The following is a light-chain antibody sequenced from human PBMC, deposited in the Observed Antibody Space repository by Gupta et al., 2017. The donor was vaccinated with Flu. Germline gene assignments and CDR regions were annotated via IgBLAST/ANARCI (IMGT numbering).Light chain of an antibody. Sequence: EIVMTQPPAPLSVSPGDRATLSCRASQSVSRNLAWYQHRPGQPPRLLIYGASTRATGVPARISGSGAGAEFTLTISSLQSGDFAVYYCQQYNTWPRTFGQGTKVEIK. CDR1: QSVSRN. V-gene: IGKV3-15*01. J-gene: IGKJ1*01. CDR2: GAS. CDR3: QQYNTWPRT.